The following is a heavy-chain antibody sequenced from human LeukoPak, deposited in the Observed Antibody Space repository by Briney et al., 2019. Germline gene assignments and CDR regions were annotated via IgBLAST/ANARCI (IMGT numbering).Heavy chain of an antibody. CDR3: AREKRRGIAAAYYYYYGMDV. J-gene: IGHJ6*02. CDR1: GYTFTGYY. CDR2: INPNSGGT. V-gene: IGHV1-2*04. Sequence: ASVKVSCKASGYTFTGYYMHWVRQAPGQGLEWMGWINPNSGGTNYAQKFQGWVTMTRDTSISTAYMELSRLRSDDTAVYYCAREKRRGIAAAYYYYYGMDVWGQGTTVTVSS. D-gene: IGHD6-13*01.